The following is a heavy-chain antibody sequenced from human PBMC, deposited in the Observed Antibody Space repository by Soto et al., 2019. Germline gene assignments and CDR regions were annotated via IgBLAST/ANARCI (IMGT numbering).Heavy chain of an antibody. CDR2: MNPNSGNT. CDR1: GYTFTSYD. J-gene: IGHJ3*01. D-gene: IGHD3-3*02. CDR3: AGGYTFFDGVSRVHDVFDF. Sequence: ASVKVSCKASGYTFTSYDINWVRQATGQGLEWMGWMNPNSGNTGYAQKFQGRVTMTRNTSISTAYMELSSLRSEDTAVYYCAGGYTFFDGVSRVHDVFDFWGKGTTVPVSS. V-gene: IGHV1-8*01.